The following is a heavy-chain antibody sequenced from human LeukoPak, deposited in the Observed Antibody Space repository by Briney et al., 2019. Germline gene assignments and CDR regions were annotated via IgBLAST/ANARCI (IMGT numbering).Heavy chain of an antibody. J-gene: IGHJ4*02. Sequence: SETLSLTRTVSGGAVNSDNQYWSWIRQPPGKGLEWIGYIHHSGSTYYNPSLKSRLTISLDTSRNQFSLKMNSVTAADTAVYYCAKDNFGYGAMDCWGQGTLVTVSS. CDR3: AKDNFGYGAMDC. V-gene: IGHV4-30-4*01. CDR2: IHHSGST. D-gene: IGHD3-22*01. CDR1: GGAVNSDNQY.